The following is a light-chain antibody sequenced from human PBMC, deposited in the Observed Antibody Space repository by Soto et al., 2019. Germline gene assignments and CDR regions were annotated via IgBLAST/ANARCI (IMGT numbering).Light chain of an antibody. V-gene: IGKV3-15*01. Sequence: EIVMTQSPATLSVSPGERATLSCRASQSVSSNLAWYQQKPGQAPRLLIYGASTRATGIPARFSGSGSGTEFTLTISSLQSEDFEVYYCQQYNHWHRKFGPGTKVHIX. CDR3: QQYNHWHRK. CDR2: GAS. J-gene: IGKJ1*01. CDR1: QSVSSN.